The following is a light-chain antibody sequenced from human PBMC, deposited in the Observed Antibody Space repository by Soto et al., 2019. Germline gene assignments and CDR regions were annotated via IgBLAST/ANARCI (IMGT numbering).Light chain of an antibody. CDR3: SSYRSSSTPYVV. Sequence: QSALTQPPSASGSPGQSVAISCTGTSSDVGGYNYVSWYQQHPGKAPKLMIYEVNKRPSGVPDRFSGSKSGNTASLTISGLQAEDEADYYCSSYRSSSTPYVVFGGGTKLTVL. CDR2: EVN. V-gene: IGLV2-8*01. J-gene: IGLJ2*01. CDR1: SSDVGGYNY.